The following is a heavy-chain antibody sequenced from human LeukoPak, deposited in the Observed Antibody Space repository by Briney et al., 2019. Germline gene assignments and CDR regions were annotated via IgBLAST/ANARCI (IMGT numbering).Heavy chain of an antibody. J-gene: IGHJ4*02. CDR2: IYYSGST. Sequence: SETLSLTCTVSGGSISNNNYYWGWIRQPPGKGLEWIGTIYYSGSTYYNPSLKSRVTISVDTSKNQFSLKLSSVTAADTAVYYCAKDARDGYNPFDSWGQGTLVTVSS. CDR1: GGSISNNNYY. CDR3: AKDARDGYNPFDS. D-gene: IGHD5-24*01. V-gene: IGHV4-39*01.